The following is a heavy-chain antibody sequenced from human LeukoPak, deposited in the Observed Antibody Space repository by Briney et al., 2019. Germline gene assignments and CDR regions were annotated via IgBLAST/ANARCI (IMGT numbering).Heavy chain of an antibody. CDR3: ARITYDFWSGYYMPDDP. V-gene: IGHV1-18*01. CDR1: GYTFTNYG. CDR2: ISIHNGNT. D-gene: IGHD3-3*01. Sequence: ASVKVSCKASGYTFTNYGISWVRQAPGQGLEWMGWISIHNGNTDYAQKPRGRVTMTTDTSTSTAYIELRSLRSDDTAVYYCARITYDFWSGYYMPDDPWGQGTLVTVSS. J-gene: IGHJ5*02.